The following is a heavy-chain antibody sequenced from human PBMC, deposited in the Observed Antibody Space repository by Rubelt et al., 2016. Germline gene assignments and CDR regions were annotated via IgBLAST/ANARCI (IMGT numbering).Heavy chain of an antibody. CDR2: INPNSGVP. CDR3: VRENWDYDN. Sequence: QVQLVQSGAEVKKPGASVKVSCKASGYTFTGYYMHWVRQAPGQGLEWMGWINPNSGVPNYAQKFQGRVALTRDTSIRTVAMELSRLTSDDTAVYYCVRENWDYDNWGQGTLVTVSA. V-gene: IGHV1-2*02. CDR1: GYTFTGYY. D-gene: IGHD1-7*01. J-gene: IGHJ4*02.